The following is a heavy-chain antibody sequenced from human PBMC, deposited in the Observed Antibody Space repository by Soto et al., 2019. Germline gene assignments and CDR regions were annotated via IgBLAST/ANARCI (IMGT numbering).Heavy chain of an antibody. J-gene: IGHJ4*02. CDR2: IYRSGTT. CDR1: GGSISSGGYY. CDR3: AREGELGPYYFDY. V-gene: IGHV4-31*03. D-gene: IGHD7-27*01. Sequence: SETLSLTCTVSGGSISSGGYYWSWIRQYPGKGLEWIGYIYRSGTTFYNPSLRSRLTIPVDTSKNQFSLKLNSVTAADTAVYYCAREGELGPYYFDYWGQGTLVTVSS.